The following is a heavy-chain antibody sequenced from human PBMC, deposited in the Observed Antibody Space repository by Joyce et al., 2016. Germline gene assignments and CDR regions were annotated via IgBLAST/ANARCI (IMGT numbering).Heavy chain of an antibody. V-gene: IGHV5-51*01. Sequence: EVQLVQSGAEVKKPGESLKISCKGSGYIFISYWIAWVRQMPGKGLEWMGIIYTGDSDTKYSPSFQGQVTISVDKSSTTAYLHWSSLRASDTAMYYCVRKSVGGYLDYWGQGTQVTVSS. J-gene: IGHJ4*02. D-gene: IGHD4-23*01. CDR1: GYIFISYW. CDR2: IYTGDSDT. CDR3: VRKSVGGYLDY.